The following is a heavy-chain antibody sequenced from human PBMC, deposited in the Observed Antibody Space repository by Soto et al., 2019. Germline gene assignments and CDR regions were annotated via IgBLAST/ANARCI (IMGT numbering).Heavy chain of an antibody. D-gene: IGHD5-12*01. V-gene: IGHV4-4*02. CDR1: SGSISSSNW. CDR3: ARRWLRWADALDI. J-gene: IGHJ3*02. Sequence: QVQLQESGPGLVEPSGTLSLTCVVSSGSISSSNWWAWVRQTPGKGLEWIGEIYHSGSTNYNPSLKSQVNISVDKSKNHFSLTVSSVTAADTGVYFCARRWLRWADALDIWGQGTKVTVSS. CDR2: IYHSGST.